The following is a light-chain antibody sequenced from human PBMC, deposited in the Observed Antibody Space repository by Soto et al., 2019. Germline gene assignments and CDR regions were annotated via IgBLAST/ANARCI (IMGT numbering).Light chain of an antibody. J-gene: IGLJ3*02. CDR3: QTWGTGIRV. V-gene: IGLV4-69*01. CDR2: LNSDGSH. CDR1: SGHSSYA. Sequence: QPVLTQSPSASASLGASVKLTCTLDSGHSSYAIAWHQQQPEKGPRYLMKLNSDGSHSKGDGIPDRFSGSTSGAERYLTISSLQSEDEADYYCQTWGTGIRVFGGGTKLTVL.